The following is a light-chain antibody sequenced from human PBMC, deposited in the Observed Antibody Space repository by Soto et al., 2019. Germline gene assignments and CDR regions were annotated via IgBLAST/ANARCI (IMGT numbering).Light chain of an antibody. Sequence: ESVLTQSPGTLSLYPGERATLSCSASPSVTNFLAWYQQKPGQAPRLLIYGAFNRATGIPARFSGSGSGTDFTLTISSLEPEDSAIYYCQQRNIWPPVTFGQGTRLEI. CDR3: QQRNIWPPVT. CDR1: PSVTNF. CDR2: GAF. V-gene: IGKV3-11*01. J-gene: IGKJ5*01.